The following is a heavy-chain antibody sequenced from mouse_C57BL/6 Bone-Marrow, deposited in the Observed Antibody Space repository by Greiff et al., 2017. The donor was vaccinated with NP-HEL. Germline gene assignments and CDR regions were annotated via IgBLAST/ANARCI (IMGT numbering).Heavy chain of an antibody. CDR3: ARHYYGSSWYYYAMDY. CDR1: GFTFSSYG. D-gene: IGHD1-1*01. J-gene: IGHJ4*01. CDR2: ISSGGSYT. Sequence: EVKLMESGGDLVKPGGSLKLSCAASGFTFSSYGMSWVRQTPDKRLEWVATISSGGSYTYYPDSVKGRFTISRDNAKNTLYLQMSSLKSEDTAMYYCARHYYGSSWYYYAMDYWGQGTSVTVSS. V-gene: IGHV5-6*01.